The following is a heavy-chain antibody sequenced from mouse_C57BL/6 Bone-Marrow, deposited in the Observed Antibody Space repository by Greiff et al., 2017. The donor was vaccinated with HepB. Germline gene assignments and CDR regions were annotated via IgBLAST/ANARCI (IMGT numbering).Heavy chain of an antibody. CDR2: ISNGGGST. J-gene: IGHJ1*03. D-gene: IGHD1-1*01. Sequence: EVMLVESGGGLVQPGGSLKLSCAASGFTFSDYYMYWVRQTPEKRLEWVAYISNGGGSTYYPDTVKGRFTISRDNAKNTLYLQMSRLKSEDTAMYYCARHPYYYGSSWYFDVWGTGTTVTVSS. CDR1: GFTFSDYY. CDR3: ARHPYYYGSSWYFDV. V-gene: IGHV5-12*01.